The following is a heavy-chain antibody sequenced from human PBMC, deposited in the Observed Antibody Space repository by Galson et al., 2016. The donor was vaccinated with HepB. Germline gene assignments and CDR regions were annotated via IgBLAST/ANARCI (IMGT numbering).Heavy chain of an antibody. CDR3: STGGYCTSTTCYYCAY. V-gene: IGHV3-23*01. Sequence: LRLSCAASGFAFSTYAMSWVRQAPGKGLEWVSASNPSGDSTYYADSVKGRFTISRDNSKNTLYLQMNSLRVEDTAVYYCSTGGYCTSTTCYYCAYWGQGTLVTVSS. D-gene: IGHD2-2*01. J-gene: IGHJ4*02. CDR1: GFAFSTYA. CDR2: SNPSGDST.